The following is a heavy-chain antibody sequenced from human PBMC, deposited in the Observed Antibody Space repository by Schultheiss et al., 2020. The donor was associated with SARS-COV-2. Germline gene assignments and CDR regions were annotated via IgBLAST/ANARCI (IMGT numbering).Heavy chain of an antibody. J-gene: IGHJ6*03. Sequence: SETLSLTCTVSGGSISTYYCSWIRQPPGKGLEWIGYIYYSGSTNYNPSLKSRVTMSVDTSKNQFSLKLSSVTAADTAVYYCARGASSKPNYYYYMDVWGKGTTVTVSS. CDR1: GGSISTYY. CDR2: IYYSGST. D-gene: IGHD4-11*01. CDR3: ARGASSKPNYYYYMDV. V-gene: IGHV4-59*12.